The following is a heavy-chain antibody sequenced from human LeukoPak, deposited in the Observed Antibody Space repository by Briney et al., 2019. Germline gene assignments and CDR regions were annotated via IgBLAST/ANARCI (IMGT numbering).Heavy chain of an antibody. V-gene: IGHV4-39*07. J-gene: IGHJ4*02. CDR2: IYYSGST. CDR1: GGSISSSSYY. CDR3: ARLDYAIVPGPFDY. Sequence: SETLSLTCTVSGGSISSSSYYWGWIRQPPGKGLEWIGSIYYSGSTYYNPSLKSRVTISVDTSKNQFSLKLSSVTAADTAVYYCARLDYAIVPGPFDYWGQGTLVTVSS. D-gene: IGHD2-2*01.